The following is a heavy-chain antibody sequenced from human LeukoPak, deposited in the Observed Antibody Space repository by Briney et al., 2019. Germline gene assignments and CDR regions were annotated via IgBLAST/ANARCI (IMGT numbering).Heavy chain of an antibody. J-gene: IGHJ4*02. CDR2: IIPIFGTA. V-gene: IGHV1-69*05. D-gene: IGHD6-13*01. CDR3: ASSGDSSSWSAPFDY. Sequence: GSSVKVSCKASGGTFSSYAISWVRQAPGQGLEWMGRIIPIFGTANYAQKFQGRVTITTDESTSTAYMELSSLRSEDTAVYYCASSGDSSSWSAPFDYWGQGTLVTVSS. CDR1: GGTFSSYA.